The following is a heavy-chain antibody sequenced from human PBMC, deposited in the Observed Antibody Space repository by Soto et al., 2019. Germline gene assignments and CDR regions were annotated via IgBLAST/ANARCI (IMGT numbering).Heavy chain of an antibody. CDR3: ARAPYADYGDGMDV. CDR1: GGSISSGGYS. CDR2: IYHSGST. Sequence: QLQLQESGSGLVKPSQTLSLTCAVSGGSISSGGYSWSWIRQPPGKGLEWIGYIYHSGSTYYNPSPQSRVPKSVARSKNPFSLKLSSVTAADTAVYYCARAPYADYGDGMDVWGQGTTVTVSS. D-gene: IGHD4-17*01. V-gene: IGHV4-30-2*01. J-gene: IGHJ6*02.